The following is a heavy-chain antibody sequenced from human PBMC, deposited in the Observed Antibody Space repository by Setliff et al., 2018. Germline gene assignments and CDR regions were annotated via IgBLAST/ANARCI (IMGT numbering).Heavy chain of an antibody. Sequence: GASVKVSCKASGGTFSSYGISWVRQAPGQGLEWMGGTIPVFGTTDYAQKFQGRVTIMTDESTSTAYMELRSLRSDDTAVYYCARSPPNRGSGSGWYGDFWGQGTLVTVSS. D-gene: IGHD6-19*01. V-gene: IGHV1-69*05. CDR2: TIPVFGTT. CDR3: ARSPPNRGSGSGWYGDF. CDR1: GGTFSSYG. J-gene: IGHJ4*02.